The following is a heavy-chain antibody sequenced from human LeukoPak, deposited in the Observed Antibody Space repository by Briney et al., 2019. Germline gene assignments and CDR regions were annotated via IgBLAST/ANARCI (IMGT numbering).Heavy chain of an antibody. CDR2: ISSSSSTI. Sequence: GGSLRLSCVPSGITFSNSALSWVRQAPGKGLEWVSYISSSSSTIYYADSVKGRFTISRDNAKNSLYLQMNSLRAEDTAVYYCARDVQKWFDPWGQGTLVTVSS. J-gene: IGHJ5*02. V-gene: IGHV3-48*01. CDR3: ARDVQKWFDP. CDR1: GITFSNSA. D-gene: IGHD6-6*01.